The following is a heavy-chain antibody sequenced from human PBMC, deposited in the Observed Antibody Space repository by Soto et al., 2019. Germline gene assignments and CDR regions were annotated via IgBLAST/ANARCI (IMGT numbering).Heavy chain of an antibody. D-gene: IGHD2-15*01. CDR2: MNPNSGNT. CDR1: GYTFTNYD. CDR3: ARAGADCSGGSCYYGMDV. Sequence: ASVKVSCKASGYTFTNYDINWVRQATGQGLEWMGWMNPNSGNTGYAQKFQGRVTMTRNTSISTAYMKLSSLRSEDTAVYYFARAGADCSGGSCYYGMDVWGQGTTVTVSS. V-gene: IGHV1-8*01. J-gene: IGHJ6*02.